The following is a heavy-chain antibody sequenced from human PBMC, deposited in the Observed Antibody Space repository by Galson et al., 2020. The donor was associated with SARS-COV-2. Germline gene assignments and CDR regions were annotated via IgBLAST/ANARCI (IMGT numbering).Heavy chain of an antibody. CDR2: IYYSGTT. CDR1: GGSISSYY. V-gene: IGHV4-59*01. Sequence: ETSETLSLTCTVSGGSISSYYWSWIRQPPEKGLEWIGYIYYSGTTNYNPSLKTRVTISIDTSKNQFSLRLSSVTAADTAVYYCAGFRFYFRHYCGLDVWGQGTTVTVSS. D-gene: IGHD1-26*01. CDR3: AGFRFYFRHYCGLDV. J-gene: IGHJ6*02.